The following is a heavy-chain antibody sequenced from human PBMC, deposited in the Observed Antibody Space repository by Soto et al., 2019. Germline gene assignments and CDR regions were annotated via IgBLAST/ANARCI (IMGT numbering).Heavy chain of an antibody. V-gene: IGHV1-69*02. J-gene: IGHJ5*02. Sequence: QVQLVQSGAEVKKPGSSVKVSCKPSGNTLNTDTITWLRQAPGQGLEWMGRIIPVIGVGTYAQKFQDRVTITADKSTTTVYMEVTSLTSEDTATYYGAIGRTGSNGYYWAWGQGNQVTVS. CDR1: GNTLNTDT. CDR2: IIPVIGVG. D-gene: IGHD3-22*01. CDR3: AIGRTGSNGYYWA.